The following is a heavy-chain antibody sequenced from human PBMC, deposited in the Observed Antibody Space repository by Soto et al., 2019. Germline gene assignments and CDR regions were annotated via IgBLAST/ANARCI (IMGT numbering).Heavy chain of an antibody. V-gene: IGHV3-30-3*01. D-gene: IGHD5-12*01. J-gene: IGHJ4*02. CDR3: ARAGDGYNQGDY. CDR2: ISYDGSYK. Sequence: QVQLVESGGGVVQPGRSLRLSCAASGFTFSSYAMHWVRQAPGKGLEWVAVISYDGSYKYYADSVKGRFTISRDNSKNTLYLQMNSLRAEDTAVYYCARAGDGYNQGDYWGQGTLVTVSS. CDR1: GFTFSSYA.